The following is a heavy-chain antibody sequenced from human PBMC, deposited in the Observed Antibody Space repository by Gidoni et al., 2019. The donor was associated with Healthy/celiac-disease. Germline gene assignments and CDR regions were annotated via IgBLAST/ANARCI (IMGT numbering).Heavy chain of an antibody. CDR3: ASGACSGGSCYNWFDP. J-gene: IGHJ5*02. CDR1: GGTFSSYA. V-gene: IGHV1-69*04. D-gene: IGHD2-15*01. CDR2: IIPILGIA. Sequence: QVQLVQSGAEVKKPGSSVKVSCKASGGTFSSYAISWVRQAPGQGLEWMGRIIPILGIANYAQKFQGRVTITADKSTSTAYMELSSLRSEDTAVYYCASGACSGGSCYNWFDPWGQGTLVTVSS.